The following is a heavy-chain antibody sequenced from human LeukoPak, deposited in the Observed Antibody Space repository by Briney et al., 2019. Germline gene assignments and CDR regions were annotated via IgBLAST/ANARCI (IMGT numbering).Heavy chain of an antibody. V-gene: IGHV4-34*01. D-gene: IGHD3-9*01. Sequence: NPSETLSLTCAVYGGSFSAYYWSWIRQPPGKGLEWIGEISHSGGTNYNPSLKGGVTISVDTSKDQFSLKLSSVTAADTGVYYCARQNGYFEWSPLRYYGMDVWGKGTTVTVSS. CDR1: GGSFSAYY. CDR2: ISHSGGT. J-gene: IGHJ6*04. CDR3: ARQNGYFEWSPLRYYGMDV.